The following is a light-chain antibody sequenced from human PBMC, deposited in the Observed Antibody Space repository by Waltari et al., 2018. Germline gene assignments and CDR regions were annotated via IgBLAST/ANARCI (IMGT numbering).Light chain of an antibody. CDR1: QSFSSY. J-gene: IGKJ3*01. CDR3: QQRGNWPPFT. Sequence: EIVLTHSPATLSLSPGERATLPCRASQSFSSYLDRYQQQPGQAPRLLIYDASNRATGIPARFSGSGSGTDFTLTISSLEPEDFAVYYCQQRGNWPPFTFGPGTKVDIK. V-gene: IGKV3-11*01. CDR2: DAS.